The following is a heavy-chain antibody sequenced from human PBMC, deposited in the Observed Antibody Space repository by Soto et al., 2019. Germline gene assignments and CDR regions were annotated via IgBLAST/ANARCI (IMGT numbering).Heavy chain of an antibody. J-gene: IGHJ6*04. CDR3: ARERSRLLDV. D-gene: IGHD5-12*01. V-gene: IGHV3-7*01. Sequence: GGSLRLSCAASGFTFSSYWMTWVRQAPGRGLEWVANIKHDGSEKYYGHSVKGRFTISRDNVKNSLYLQMNSLRVEDTAVYYCARERSRLLDVWGKGTTVTVSS. CDR1: GFTFSSYW. CDR2: IKHDGSEK.